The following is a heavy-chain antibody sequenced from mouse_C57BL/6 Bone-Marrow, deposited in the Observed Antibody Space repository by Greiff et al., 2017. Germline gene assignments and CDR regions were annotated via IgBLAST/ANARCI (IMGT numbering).Heavy chain of an antibody. J-gene: IGHJ3*01. CDR1: GFNIKDDY. V-gene: IGHV14-4*01. Sequence: VQLQQSGAELVRPGASVKLSCTASGFNIKDDYMHWVKQRPEQGLEWIGWIDPENGDTEYASKFQGKATITADTSSNTAYLQLSSLTSEDTAVYCCTRYGSSPAWFAYWDRGTLVTVSA. CDR3: TRYGSSPAWFAY. D-gene: IGHD1-1*01. CDR2: IDPENGDT.